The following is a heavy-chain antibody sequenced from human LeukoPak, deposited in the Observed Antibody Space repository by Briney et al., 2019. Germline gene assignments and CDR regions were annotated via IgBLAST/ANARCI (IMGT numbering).Heavy chain of an antibody. Sequence: RGSLRLSCAASGFTFSSYNMNWVRQTPGQGLGWVSSITSGSIHIYYADSVKGRFTISRDNAKSSLYLQMNSLRAEDTAVYYCARDPYSGSYGADYYYYMDVWGKGTTVTISS. CDR1: GFTFSSYN. V-gene: IGHV3-21*01. D-gene: IGHD1-26*01. J-gene: IGHJ6*03. CDR2: ITSGSIHI. CDR3: ARDPYSGSYGADYYYYMDV.